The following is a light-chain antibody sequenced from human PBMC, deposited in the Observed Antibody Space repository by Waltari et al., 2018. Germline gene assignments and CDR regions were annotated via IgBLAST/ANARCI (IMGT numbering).Light chain of an antibody. CDR2: AAS. CDR1: QSISSY. V-gene: IGKV1-39*01. Sequence: DIQMTQSPSSLSASVGDRVTITCRASQSISSYLNWYQQKPGKAPKLLIYAASSLQSGVPSRFSGSGSGTEFTLTISSLQPDDFATYYCQQYNSYCTFGQGTKVEIK. CDR3: QQYNSYCT. J-gene: IGKJ1*01.